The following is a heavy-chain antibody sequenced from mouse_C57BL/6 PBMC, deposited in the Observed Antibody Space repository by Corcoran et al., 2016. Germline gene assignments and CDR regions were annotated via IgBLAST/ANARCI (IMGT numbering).Heavy chain of an antibody. CDR3: ARVAPYAMDY. CDR1: GYTFTDYY. D-gene: IGHD1-3*01. J-gene: IGHJ4*01. CDR2: INPNNGGT. V-gene: IGHV1-26*01. Sequence: EVQLQQSGPELVKPGASVKISCKASGYTFTDYYMNWVKQSHGKSLEWIGDINPNNGGTSYNQKCKGKATLTVDKSSSTSYMELRSLTSEDSAVYYCARVAPYAMDYWGQGTSVTVSS.